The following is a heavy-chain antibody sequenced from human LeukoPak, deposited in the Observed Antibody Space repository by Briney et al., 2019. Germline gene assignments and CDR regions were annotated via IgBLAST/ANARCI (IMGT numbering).Heavy chain of an antibody. Sequence: PGGSLRLSCAASGFTFSDFAMIWVRQAPAKGLEWVSSISSSSSYIYYADSVKGRFTIYRDNAKNSLYLQMNSLRAEDTAVHYCARRPPSPVGIDYWGQGALVTVSS. J-gene: IGHJ4*02. CDR1: GFTFSDFA. CDR2: ISSSSSYI. D-gene: IGHD3-10*01. V-gene: IGHV3-21*01. CDR3: ARRPPSPVGIDY.